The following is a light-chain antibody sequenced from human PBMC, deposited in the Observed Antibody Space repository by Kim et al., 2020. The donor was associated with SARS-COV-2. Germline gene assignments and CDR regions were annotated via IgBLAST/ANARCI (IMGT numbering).Light chain of an antibody. CDR1: QSVSSSY. Sequence: SPGERATLSCRASQSVSSSYLAWYQQKPGQPPRLVIYGASSRATGIPDRFSGSGSGTDFTLTISRLESEDFAVYFCQQYGRSPLTFGGGTKVDIK. J-gene: IGKJ4*01. CDR2: GAS. CDR3: QQYGRSPLT. V-gene: IGKV3-20*01.